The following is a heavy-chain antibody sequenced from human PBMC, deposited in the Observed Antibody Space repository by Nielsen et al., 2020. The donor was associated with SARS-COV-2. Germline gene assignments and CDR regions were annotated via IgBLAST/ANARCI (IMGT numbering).Heavy chain of an antibody. V-gene: IGHV3-33*01. CDR3: AREKIVALDY. J-gene: IGHJ4*02. D-gene: IGHD5-12*01. CDR1: GFTFSSYG. Sequence: SLKISCAASGFTFSSYGMHWVRQAPGKGLEWVAVIWYDGSNKYYADSVKGRFTISRDNSKNTLYLQMNSLRAEDTAVYYCAREKIVALDYWGQGTLVTVSS. CDR2: IWYDGSNK.